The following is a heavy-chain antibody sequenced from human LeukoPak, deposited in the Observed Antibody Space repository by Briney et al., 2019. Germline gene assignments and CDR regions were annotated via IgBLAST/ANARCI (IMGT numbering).Heavy chain of an antibody. CDR2: IKSKSDGGTT. J-gene: IGHJ4*02. D-gene: IGHD5-18*01. Sequence: GGSLRLSCAASGFTFSKAWMSWVRQAPGKGLEWVGRIKSKSDGGTTDYAAPVRGRFTISRDDAKNTLYTQMNSLKTEDTAVYYCTTDFRRGYTYGNHDYWGQGTLVTVSS. CDR3: TTDFRRGYTYGNHDY. CDR1: GFTFSKAW. V-gene: IGHV3-15*01.